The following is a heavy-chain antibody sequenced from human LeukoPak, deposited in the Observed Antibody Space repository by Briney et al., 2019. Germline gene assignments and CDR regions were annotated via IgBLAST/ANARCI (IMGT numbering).Heavy chain of an antibody. CDR3: AKSSHYGSGSYTPYGYYFDY. J-gene: IGHJ4*02. CDR2: ISGSGGST. CDR1: GFTFSSYA. Sequence: GSLRLSCAASGFTFSSYAMSWVRQAPGKGLEWVSAISGSGGSTYYADSVKGRFTISRDNSKNTLYLQMNSLRAEDTAVYYCAKSSHYGSGSYTPYGYYFDYWGQGTLVTVSS. D-gene: IGHD3-10*01. V-gene: IGHV3-23*01.